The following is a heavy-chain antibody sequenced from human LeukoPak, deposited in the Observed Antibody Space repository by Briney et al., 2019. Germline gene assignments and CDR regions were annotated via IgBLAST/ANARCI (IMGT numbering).Heavy chain of an antibody. V-gene: IGHV1-2*02. CDR2: INPSTGGT. CDR3: ARDQSFYDAGGQRFDY. D-gene: IGHD2/OR15-2a*01. J-gene: IGHJ4*02. Sequence: ASVKVSCKPSGYTFTGYFIHWVRQAPGLGLEWMGWINPSTGGTNYAQMFQGRVTMTRDTSISTAYMELSSLISDDTAVYYCARDQSFYDAGGQRFDYWGQGTLVSVSS. CDR1: GYTFTGYF.